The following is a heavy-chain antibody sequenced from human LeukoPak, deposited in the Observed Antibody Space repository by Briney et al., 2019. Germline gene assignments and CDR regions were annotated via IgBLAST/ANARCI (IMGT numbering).Heavy chain of an antibody. Sequence: PSQTLSLTCTVSGGSISSGSYYWSWIRQPAGKGLEWIGRIYTSGSTNYNPSLKSRVTISVDTSKNQFSLKLSSVTAADTAVYYCARTTEGGYTYGYFYYYYMDVWGKGTTVTISS. CDR1: GGSISSGSYY. CDR3: ARTTEGGYTYGYFYYYYMDV. CDR2: IYTSGST. J-gene: IGHJ6*03. V-gene: IGHV4-61*02. D-gene: IGHD5-18*01.